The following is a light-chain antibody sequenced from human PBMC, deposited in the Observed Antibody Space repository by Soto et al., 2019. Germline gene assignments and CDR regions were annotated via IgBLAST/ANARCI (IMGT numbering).Light chain of an antibody. Sequence: QSVLTQSPSASASLGASVKLTCTLSRGHSSYAIAWHQQQPEKGPRYLMKVNSDGSHNKGDGIPDRFSGSSSGAERYLTISSLQSEDEADYYCQTWGTGIWVFGGGTKLTVL. CDR1: RGHSSYA. CDR2: VNSDGSH. V-gene: IGLV4-69*01. CDR3: QTWGTGIWV. J-gene: IGLJ3*02.